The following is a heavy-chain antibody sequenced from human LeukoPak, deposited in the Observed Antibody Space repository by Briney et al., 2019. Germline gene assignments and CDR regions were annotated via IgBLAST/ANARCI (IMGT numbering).Heavy chain of an antibody. V-gene: IGHV3-11*01. CDR3: ASRTQYCSGGSCSDY. D-gene: IGHD2-15*01. CDR1: GFTFSDYY. CDR2: ISSSGSTI. Sequence: PGGALRLSCAAPGFTFSDYYMSSIRQAPGKGLEWDSYISSSGSTIYYADSVKGRFTISRDNAKNSLYLQMNSLRAEDTAVYYCASRTQYCSGGSCSDYWGQGTLVTVSS. J-gene: IGHJ4*02.